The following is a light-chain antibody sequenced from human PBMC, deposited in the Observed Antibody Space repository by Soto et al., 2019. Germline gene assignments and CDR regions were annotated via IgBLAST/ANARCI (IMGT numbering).Light chain of an antibody. CDR1: SSDVGSYNL. CDR2: EGS. Sequence: QSALTQPASVSGSPGQSITISCTGTSSDVGSYNLVSWYQQHPGKAPKLIIYEGSKRPSGVSNRFSGSKSGNTASLTISGLQADDEADYYCSSYAGSVTFVVLGGGTQLTVL. V-gene: IGLV2-23*01. J-gene: IGLJ2*01. CDR3: SSYAGSVTFVV.